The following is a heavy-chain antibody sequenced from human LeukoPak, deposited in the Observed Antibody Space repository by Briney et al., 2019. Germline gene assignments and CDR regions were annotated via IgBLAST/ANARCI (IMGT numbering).Heavy chain of an antibody. CDR1: GGTFSSYA. CDR2: IIPIFGTA. Sequence: SVKVSCKASGGTFSSYAISWVRQAPGQGLEWMGRIIPIFGTANYAQKFQGRVTITTDESTSTAYMELSSLRSEDTAVYYCAGGTLAYSGYDSYWGQGTLVTVSS. CDR3: AGGTLAYSGYDSY. V-gene: IGHV1-69*05. J-gene: IGHJ4*02. D-gene: IGHD5-12*01.